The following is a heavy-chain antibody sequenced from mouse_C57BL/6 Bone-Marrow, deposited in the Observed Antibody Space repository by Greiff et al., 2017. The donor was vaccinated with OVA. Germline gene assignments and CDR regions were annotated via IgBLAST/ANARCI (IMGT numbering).Heavy chain of an antibody. CDR1: GFSFNTYA. CDR2: IRSKSHTFAT. V-gene: IGHV10-1*01. CDR3: VRHEDY. J-gene: IGHJ4*01. Sequence: EVKLQESGGGLVQPKGSLKLSCAASGFSFNTYAMNWVRQAPGKGLEWVARIRSKSHTFATYYADSVTDRFTITRDYSESMLYLQINNLKTEGTAMYYCVRHEDYWGQGTSVTVAS.